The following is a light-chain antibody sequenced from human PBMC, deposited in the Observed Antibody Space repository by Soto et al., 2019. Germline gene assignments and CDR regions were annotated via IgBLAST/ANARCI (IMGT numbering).Light chain of an antibody. J-gene: IGKJ1*01. CDR3: QQYSIYPGT. V-gene: IGKV1-39*01. CDR1: QSISNY. Sequence: DIQMTQSPSSLSASLGDRVTITCRASQSISNYLNWYQQKPGKAPKLLMYAASSLQSGVPSRFSGSGSATEFSLTISSLQPDDFATYYCQQYSIYPGTFGQGTKVDIK. CDR2: AAS.